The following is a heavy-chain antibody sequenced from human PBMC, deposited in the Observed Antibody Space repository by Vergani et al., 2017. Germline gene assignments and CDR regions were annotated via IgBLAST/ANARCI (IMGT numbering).Heavy chain of an antibody. D-gene: IGHD5-12*01. J-gene: IGHJ3*02. Sequence: EVQLVESGGGLVQPGGSLRLSCSASGFTFSSYAMHWVRQAPGKGLEYVSAISSNGGSTYYADSVKGKFTISRDNSKNTLYLQMSSLRAEDTAVYYCVKSGGGAFDIWGQGTMVTVSS. CDR3: VKSGGGAFDI. V-gene: IGHV3-64D*06. CDR1: GFTFSSYA. CDR2: ISSNGGST.